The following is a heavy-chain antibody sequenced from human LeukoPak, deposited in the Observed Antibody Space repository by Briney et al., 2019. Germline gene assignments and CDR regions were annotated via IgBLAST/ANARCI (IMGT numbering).Heavy chain of an antibody. CDR3: AKGIFGGSRDAFDI. V-gene: IGHV3-48*01. CDR1: GFTFSTYS. Sequence: GGSLRLSCAASGFTFSTYSMNWVRQAPGKGLEWVSYISSRSSTVYYADSVKGRFTISRDNSKNTLYLQMNSLRAEDTAVYYCAKGIFGGSRDAFDIWGQGTMVTVSS. CDR2: ISSRSSTV. J-gene: IGHJ3*02. D-gene: IGHD1-26*01.